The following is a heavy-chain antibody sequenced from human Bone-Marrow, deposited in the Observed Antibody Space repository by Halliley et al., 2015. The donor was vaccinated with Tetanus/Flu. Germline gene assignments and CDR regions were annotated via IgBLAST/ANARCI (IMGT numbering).Heavy chain of an antibody. CDR2: IDYDENKR. J-gene: IGHJ4*02. CDR3: AREGAGLDF. Sequence: GVDWVANIDYDENKRTYVDSVRGRFTISRDNTQNSLFLQMNNLRGEDTAVYYCAREGAGLDFWGQGTLVTVSS. V-gene: IGHV3-7*04.